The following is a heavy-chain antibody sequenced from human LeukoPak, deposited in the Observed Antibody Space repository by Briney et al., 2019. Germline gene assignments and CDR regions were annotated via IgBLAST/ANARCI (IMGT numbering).Heavy chain of an antibody. CDR2: IKSKTDGGAT. D-gene: IGHD2-15*01. J-gene: IGHJ6*03. CDR3: TRRYCSGGSCYQGFNYYYYYYMDV. V-gene: IGHV3-15*01. Sequence: GGSLRLSCAASGFTFSNAWMSWVRQAPGKGLEWVGRIKSKTDGGATDYAAPVKGRFTIPRDDSKNTLYLQMNSLKTEDTAVYYCTRRYCSGGSCYQGFNYYYYYYMDVWGKGTTVTVSS. CDR1: GFTFSNAW.